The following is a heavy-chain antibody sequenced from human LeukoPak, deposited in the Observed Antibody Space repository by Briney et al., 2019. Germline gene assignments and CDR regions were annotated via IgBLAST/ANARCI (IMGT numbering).Heavy chain of an antibody. CDR1: GYSFTSYW. Sequence: PGESLKISCKGSGYSFTSYWIGWVRQAPGQGLEWMGWINPNSGGTNYAQKFQGRVTMTRDTSISTAYMELSRLRSDDTAVYYCARAEAAAGHFDYWGQGTLVTVFS. D-gene: IGHD6-13*01. CDR3: ARAEAAAGHFDY. CDR2: INPNSGGT. J-gene: IGHJ4*02. V-gene: IGHV1-2*02.